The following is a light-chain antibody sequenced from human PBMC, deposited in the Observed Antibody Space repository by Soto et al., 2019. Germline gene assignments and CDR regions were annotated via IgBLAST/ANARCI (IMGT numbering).Light chain of an antibody. J-gene: IGLJ1*01. CDR2: EVS. Sequence: LTQPASVSGSPGQSITISCTGTSSDVGGYNYVSWYQQHPGKAPKLMIYEVSNRPSGVSIRFSGSKSGNTASLTISGLQAEDEADYYCSSHTSSSTRVFGTGTKVTVL. V-gene: IGLV2-14*01. CDR3: SSHTSSSTRV. CDR1: SSDVGGYNY.